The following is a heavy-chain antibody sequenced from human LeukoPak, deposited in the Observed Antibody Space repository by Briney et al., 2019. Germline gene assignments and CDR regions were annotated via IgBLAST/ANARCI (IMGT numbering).Heavy chain of an antibody. J-gene: IGHJ4*02. V-gene: IGHV3-23*01. CDR3: AKFNDILTGYFDY. Sequence: GRSLRLSCAASGFTFSSYAMSWVRQSPGKGLEWVSAISGGGGSTYYAYYTDSVKGRFTISRDNSKNTLYLQMNSLRAEDTAVYFCAKFNDILTGYFDYWGQGTLVTVSS. CDR1: GFTFSSYA. D-gene: IGHD3-9*01. CDR2: ISGGGGST.